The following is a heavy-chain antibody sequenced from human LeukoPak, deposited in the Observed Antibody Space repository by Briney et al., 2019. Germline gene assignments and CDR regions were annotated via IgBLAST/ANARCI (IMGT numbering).Heavy chain of an antibody. V-gene: IGHV3-7*01. Sequence: GGSLRLSCAASGFAFSSYWMGWVRQAPGKGLEWVANINQDGSDQYYVDSVKGRFTISRDNAKISLFLQMNSLRAGDTAVYYCARHGAYSFASWGQGTLVTVPS. CDR3: ARHGAYSFAS. CDR2: INQDGSDQ. CDR1: GFAFSSYW. J-gene: IGHJ4*02. D-gene: IGHD4-17*01.